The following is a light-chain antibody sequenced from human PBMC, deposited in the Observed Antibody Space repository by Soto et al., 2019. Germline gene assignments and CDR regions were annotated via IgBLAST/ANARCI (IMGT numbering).Light chain of an antibody. Sequence: EIVLTQSPATLSLSPGERVTLSCRASQSVRSNLAWYQQKPGQAPRLLIYDASNRATGIPDRFSGSGSGTDFTLTISRLEPEDFAVFYCQQRSNFIYTFGQRTKLEIK. CDR1: QSVRSN. CDR2: DAS. CDR3: QQRSNFIYT. V-gene: IGKV3-11*01. J-gene: IGKJ2*01.